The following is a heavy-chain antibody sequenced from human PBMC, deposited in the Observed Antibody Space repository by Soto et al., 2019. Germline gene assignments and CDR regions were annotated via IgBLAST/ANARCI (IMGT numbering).Heavy chain of an antibody. V-gene: IGHV3-13*01. Sequence: GGSLRLSCAASGFTFSNYDMHWVRQATGKGLEWVSAIDIAGDTYYPDSVKGRFTISREKAKNSLYLQMNSLRADDTAVYYCARAARWLQSRYFDLWGRGTLVTVSS. CDR1: GFTFSNYD. CDR3: ARAARWLQSRYFDL. CDR2: IDIAGDT. D-gene: IGHD5-12*01. J-gene: IGHJ2*01.